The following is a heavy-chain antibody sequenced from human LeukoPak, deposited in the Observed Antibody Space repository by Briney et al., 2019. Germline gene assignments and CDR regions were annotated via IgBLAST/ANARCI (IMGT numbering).Heavy chain of an antibody. D-gene: IGHD3-9*01. J-gene: IGHJ6*02. Sequence: GGSLRLSCAASGFTFNNYPMAWVRQAPGKGLEWLSFISGIGDVTYYAASVKGRFTISRDNTKDTLFLELGPLRADATAVYYCPKRFRFFDLRLGDGLDVWGQGTTVTVSS. CDR3: PKRFRFFDLRLGDGLDV. CDR2: ISGIGDVT. CDR1: GFTFNNYP. V-gene: IGHV3-23*01.